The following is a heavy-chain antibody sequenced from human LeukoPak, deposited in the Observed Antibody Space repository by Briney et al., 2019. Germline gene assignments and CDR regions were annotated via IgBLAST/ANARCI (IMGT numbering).Heavy chain of an antibody. CDR3: ARDQLSYYGSGSYYKNWFDH. CDR1: VYTFTSYG. CDR2: ISAYNCNT. Sequence: GASVTVSFTASVYTFTSYGISWVGQAPGQGLEGMGWISAYNCNTNNAQKLQGRVTMTTDASTSTANMELRSLRSDDTAVYYCARDQLSYYGSGSYYKNWFDHWGQGTLVTVSS. V-gene: IGHV1-18*01. J-gene: IGHJ5*02. D-gene: IGHD3-10*01.